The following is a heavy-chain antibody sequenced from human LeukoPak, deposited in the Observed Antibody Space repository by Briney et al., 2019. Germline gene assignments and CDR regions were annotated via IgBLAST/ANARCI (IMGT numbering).Heavy chain of an antibody. CDR1: GGSISTSTYC. Sequence: SETLSLTCAVSGGSISTSTYCWGWIRQPPGKGREWIGSISYSGTTYYNPSLKSRVTISVDTSNNQFSLRLTSVTAADTAVYFCARHPSSAWHADYWGHGNLVTVSS. V-gene: IGHV4-39*01. CDR3: ARHPSSAWHADY. CDR2: ISYSGTT. J-gene: IGHJ4*01. D-gene: IGHD6-25*01.